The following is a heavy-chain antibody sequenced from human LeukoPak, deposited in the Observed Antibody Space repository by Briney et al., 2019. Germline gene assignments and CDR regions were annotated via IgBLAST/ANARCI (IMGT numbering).Heavy chain of an antibody. J-gene: IGHJ5*02. CDR3: ARGTSSSSWYWFDP. CDR1: GFTVSNYY. Sequence: GGSLRLSCAVSGFTVSNYYMHWVRQAPGKGLEWVSAISGSGGSTYYADSVKGRFTISRDNSKNTLYLQMNSLRAEDTAVYYCARGTSSSSWYWFDPWGQGTLVTVSS. V-gene: IGHV3-23*01. CDR2: ISGSGGST. D-gene: IGHD6-13*01.